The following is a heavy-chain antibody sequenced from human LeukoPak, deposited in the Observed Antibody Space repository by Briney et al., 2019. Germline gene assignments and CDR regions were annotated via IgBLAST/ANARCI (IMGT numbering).Heavy chain of an antibody. CDR1: GFTFSSYW. J-gene: IGHJ4*02. CDR3: ARLKTHGLVYYFDY. V-gene: IGHV3-74*03. D-gene: IGHD2-8*01. CDR2: INSDGSSI. Sequence: GGSLRLSCAASGFTFSSYWMHWVRQAPGKGLVWVSRINSDGSSITYADSVKGRFTISRDNAKNTLYLQMNSLRVEDTAVYYCARLKTHGLVYYFDYWGQGTLVTVSS.